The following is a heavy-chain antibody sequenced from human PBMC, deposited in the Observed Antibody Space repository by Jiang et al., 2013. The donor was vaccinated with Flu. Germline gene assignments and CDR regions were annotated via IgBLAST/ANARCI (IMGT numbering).Heavy chain of an antibody. Sequence: RQPPGKGLEWIGYIYYSGSTNYNPSLKSRVTISVDTSKNQFSLKLSSVTAADTAVYYCARVTVLELPDYWGQGTLVTVSS. CDR3: ARVTVLELPDY. D-gene: IGHD1-7*01. CDR2: IYYSGST. J-gene: IGHJ4*02. V-gene: IGHV4-59*01.